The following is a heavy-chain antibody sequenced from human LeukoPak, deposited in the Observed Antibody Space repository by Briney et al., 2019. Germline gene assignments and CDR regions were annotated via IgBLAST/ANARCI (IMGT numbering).Heavy chain of an antibody. CDR2: INPNSGGT. CDR1: GYTFTSYY. Sequence: ASVKVSCKASGYTFTSYYMHWVRQAPGQGLEWMGWINPNSGGTNYAQKFQGWVTMTRDTSISTAYMELSRLRSDDTAVYYCARDYCSGGSCYLFDYWGQRTLVTVSS. J-gene: IGHJ4*02. CDR3: ARDYCSGGSCYLFDY. V-gene: IGHV1-2*04. D-gene: IGHD2-15*01.